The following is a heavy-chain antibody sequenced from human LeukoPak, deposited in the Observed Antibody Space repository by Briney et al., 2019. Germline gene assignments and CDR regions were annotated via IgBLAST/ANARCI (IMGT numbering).Heavy chain of an antibody. V-gene: IGHV1-69*13. CDR2: IIPIFGTA. D-gene: IGHD3-22*01. CDR1: GGTFSSYA. CDR3: ARDLPNVESGRLTMIVVAADAFDI. Sequence: SVKVSXKASGGTFSSYAISWVRQAPGQGLEWMGGIIPIFGTANYAQKFQGRVTITADESTSTAYMELSSLRSEDTAVYYCARDLPNVESGRLTMIVVAADAFDIWGQGTMVTVSS. J-gene: IGHJ3*02.